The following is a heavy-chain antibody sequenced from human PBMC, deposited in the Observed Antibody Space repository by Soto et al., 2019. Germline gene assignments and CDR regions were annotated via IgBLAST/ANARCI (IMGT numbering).Heavy chain of an antibody. CDR2: ISYDGKQT. D-gene: IGHD3-16*01. CDR1: GVTFKDYG. V-gene: IGHV3-30*03. J-gene: IGHJ2*01. Sequence: GSLRLSCGAPGVTFKDYGMHWVRQAPGKGLEWVAVISYDGKQTYYADSVRGRFTISKDKSKRTLFLQMNSLRVDDTAVYYCARDGWGSNWYFDLWGRGTLVTVSS. CDR3: ARDGWGSNWYFDL.